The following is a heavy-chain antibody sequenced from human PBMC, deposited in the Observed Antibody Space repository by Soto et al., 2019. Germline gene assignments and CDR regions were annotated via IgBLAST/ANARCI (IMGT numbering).Heavy chain of an antibody. D-gene: IGHD6-13*01. CDR1: GGTFSSYA. Sequence: SVKVSCKASGGTFSSYAISWVRQAPGQGLEWMGGIIPIFGTANYAQKFQGRVTITADESTSTAYMKLSSLRSEDTAVYYCARDQGIAAAGRRANYYYYGMDVWGQGTTVTVSS. CDR3: ARDQGIAAAGRRANYYYYGMDV. CDR2: IIPIFGTA. J-gene: IGHJ6*02. V-gene: IGHV1-69*13.